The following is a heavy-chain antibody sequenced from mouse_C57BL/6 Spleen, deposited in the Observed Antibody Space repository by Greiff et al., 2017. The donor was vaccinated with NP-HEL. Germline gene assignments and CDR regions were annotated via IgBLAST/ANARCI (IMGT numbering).Heavy chain of an antibody. CDR3: TRDHYGSSLFAY. Sequence: VQLQQSGAELVRPGASVTLSCKASGYTFTDYEMHWVKQTPVLGLEWIGAIDPETGGTAYNQKFKGKAILTADKSSSTAYMELRSLTSEDSAVYYCTRDHYGSSLFAYWGQGTLVTVSA. CDR1: GYTFTDYE. CDR2: IDPETGGT. D-gene: IGHD1-1*01. J-gene: IGHJ3*01. V-gene: IGHV1-15*01.